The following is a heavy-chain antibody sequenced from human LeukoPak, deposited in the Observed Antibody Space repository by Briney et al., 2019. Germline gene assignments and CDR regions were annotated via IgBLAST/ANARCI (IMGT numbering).Heavy chain of an antibody. CDR1: GYTFTSYY. J-gene: IGHJ4*02. Sequence: ASVKVSCKASGYTFTSYYMHWVRQAPGQGLEWMGIINPSGDSTTYAQKFEGRVTMTRDTSTSTVYMELSSLRSEDTAVYYCARDDYGGNWAFDFGYWGQGTLVTVSS. CDR2: INPSGDST. D-gene: IGHD4-23*01. V-gene: IGHV1-46*03. CDR3: ARDDYGGNWAFDFGY.